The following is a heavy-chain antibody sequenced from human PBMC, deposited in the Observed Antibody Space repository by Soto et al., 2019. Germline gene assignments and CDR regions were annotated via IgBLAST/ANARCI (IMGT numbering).Heavy chain of an antibody. D-gene: IGHD2-21*01. V-gene: IGHV3-33*01. CDR3: ARDAQFRHYYYYYMDV. CDR1: GFTFSSYG. CDR2: IWYDGSNK. Sequence: QVQLVESGGGVVQPGRSLRLSCAASGFTFSSYGMHWVRQAPGKGLEWVAVIWYDGSNKYYADSVKGRFTISRDNSKNTLYLQMNSLRAEDTAVYYCARDAQFRHYYYYYMDVWGKGTTVTVSS. J-gene: IGHJ6*03.